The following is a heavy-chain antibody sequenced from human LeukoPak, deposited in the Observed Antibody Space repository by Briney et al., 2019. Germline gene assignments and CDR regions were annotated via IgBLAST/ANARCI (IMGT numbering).Heavy chain of an antibody. CDR3: AKGYYGSGLRPFDC. Sequence: GGPLRLSCAPPGFTLSSYGMHWVRQAPGKGLEWVALISNDGSKKYYVDSVKGRFIICRDNSKNTLFVQMDSLRAEDTAVYHCAKGYYGSGLRPFDCWGQGTVVSVCS. CDR1: GFTLSSYG. D-gene: IGHD3-10*01. CDR2: ISNDGSKK. J-gene: IGHJ4*02. V-gene: IGHV3-30*18.